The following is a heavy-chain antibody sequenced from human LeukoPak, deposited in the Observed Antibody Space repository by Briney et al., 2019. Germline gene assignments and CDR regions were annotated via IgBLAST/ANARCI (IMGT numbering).Heavy chain of an antibody. CDR1: GFTFSSYA. V-gene: IGHV3-23*01. D-gene: IGHD6-19*01. CDR2: ISGSGGST. CDR3: AKRFGQWLGGYYYYYMDV. J-gene: IGHJ6*03. Sequence: GGSLRLSCAASGFTFSSYAMSWVRQAPGKGLEWVSAISGSGGSTYYADSVKGRFTISRDNSKNTLYLQMNSLRAEDTAVYYCAKRFGQWLGGYYYYYMDVWGKGTTVTVSS.